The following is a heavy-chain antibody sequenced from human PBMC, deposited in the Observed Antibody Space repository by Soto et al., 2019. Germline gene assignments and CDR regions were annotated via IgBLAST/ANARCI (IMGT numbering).Heavy chain of an antibody. Sequence: SETLSLTCTVSGGSISSGDYYWSWIRQPPGKGLEWIGYIYYSGSTYYNPSLKSRVTISVDTSKNQFSLKLSSVTAADTAVYYCARAPPGTGFDPWGQGTLVTVSS. CDR2: IYYSGST. V-gene: IGHV4-30-4*01. J-gene: IGHJ5*02. CDR1: GGSISSGDYY. CDR3: ARAPPGTGFDP.